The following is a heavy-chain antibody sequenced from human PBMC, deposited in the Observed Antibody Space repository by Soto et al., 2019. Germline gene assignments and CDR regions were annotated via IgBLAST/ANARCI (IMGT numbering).Heavy chain of an antibody. Sequence: GGSLRLSCAASGFSFSGSAMHWVRQASGKGLEWVGRIRSKAKSYATVYAASVEGRFTISRDDSKNTAYLQMNSLKTEDTAVYYCTRARYDYGDYSPFDYWGQGTLVTVSS. V-gene: IGHV3-73*01. J-gene: IGHJ4*02. CDR3: TRARYDYGDYSPFDY. CDR2: IRSKAKSYAT. D-gene: IGHD4-17*01. CDR1: GFSFSGSA.